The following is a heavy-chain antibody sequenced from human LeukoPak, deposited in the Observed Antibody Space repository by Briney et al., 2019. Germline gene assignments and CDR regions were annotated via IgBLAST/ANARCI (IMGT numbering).Heavy chain of an antibody. J-gene: IGHJ5*02. Sequence: SETLSLTCAVSGCSISSGYYWGWIRQPPGKGLEYIGNIYHSGSTYYNPSLKSRVTISVDTSKNQFSLKLSSVTAADTAVYYCAREGSSMVRGGIIPNWFDPWGQGTLVTVSS. CDR2: IYHSGST. V-gene: IGHV4-38-2*02. D-gene: IGHD3-10*01. CDR1: GCSISSGYY. CDR3: AREGSSMVRGGIIPNWFDP.